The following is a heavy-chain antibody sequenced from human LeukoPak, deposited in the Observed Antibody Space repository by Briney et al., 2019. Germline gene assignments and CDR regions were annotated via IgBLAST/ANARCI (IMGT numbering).Heavy chain of an antibody. CDR3: ARVPFVAQPPFDY. J-gene: IGHJ4*02. D-gene: IGHD3-16*01. CDR2: MDYSGSA. CDR1: GGSISNYY. V-gene: IGHV4-59*01. Sequence: SETLSLTCTVSGGSISNYYWSWIRQPPGKGLEWIGYMDYSGSANYNPSLRSRVTISVDTSKNQFSLKLSSLTAADTAVYYCARVPFVAQPPFDYWGQGALVTVSS.